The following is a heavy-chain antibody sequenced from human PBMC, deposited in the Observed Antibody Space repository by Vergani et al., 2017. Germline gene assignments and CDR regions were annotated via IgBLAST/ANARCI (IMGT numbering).Heavy chain of an antibody. Sequence: QVQLQESGPGLVKPSQTLSLICSVSGDSITSSTYYWSWTRPPAGKGLEYIGRIYTTGSTNYNPSLKSRVTISVDTSRNQFSLNLSTVTAADTAMYYCARGYYGRGDNWRQGTLVTVSS. CDR2: IYTTGST. CDR3: ARGYYGRGDN. J-gene: IGHJ4*02. D-gene: IGHD3-16*01. V-gene: IGHV4-61*02. CDR1: GDSITSSTYY.